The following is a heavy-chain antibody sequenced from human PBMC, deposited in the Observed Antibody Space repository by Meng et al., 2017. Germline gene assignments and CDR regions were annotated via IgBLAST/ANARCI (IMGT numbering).Heavy chain of an antibody. J-gene: IGHJ4*02. CDR3: ARGPVVAYYFDY. V-gene: IGHV1-2*06. Sequence: ASVKVSCKASGYTFTGYYMHWVRQAPGQGLEWMGRINPNSGGTNYAQKLQGRVTMTTDTSTSTAYMELRSLRSDDTAVYYCARGPVVAYYFDYWGRGTLVTVSS. CDR1: GYTFTGYY. CDR2: INPNSGGT. D-gene: IGHD2-15*01.